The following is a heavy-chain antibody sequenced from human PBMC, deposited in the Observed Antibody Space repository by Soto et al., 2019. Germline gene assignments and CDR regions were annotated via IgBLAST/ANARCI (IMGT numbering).Heavy chain of an antibody. Sequence: TLSLTCAVXGGSISGGGFSWSWIRQPPGKGLEWIGYILHTGGTQYNPSLKSRVSMSVDKSKNQFSLHLTSVTAADTAVYYCARLQFGEGFDYWGQGALVTVSS. CDR3: ARLQFGEGFDY. D-gene: IGHD3-10*01. CDR1: GGSISGGGFS. CDR2: ILHTGGT. V-gene: IGHV4-30-2*01. J-gene: IGHJ4*02.